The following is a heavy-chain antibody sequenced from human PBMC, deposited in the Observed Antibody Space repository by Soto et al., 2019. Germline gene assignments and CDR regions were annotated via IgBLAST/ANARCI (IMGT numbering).Heavy chain of an antibody. CDR3: ARDRSAGNYFYYGMDV. V-gene: IGHV3-33*01. D-gene: IGHD1-1*01. Sequence: PGGSLRLSCAASGITFNRNGMHWVRQAPGKGLERVAVIWHDGSKEYYSDSVKGRFTISRDNSKNTLYLQMNSVRAEDTAVYYCARDRSAGNYFYYGMDVWGQGTTVTVSS. J-gene: IGHJ6*02. CDR1: GITFNRNG. CDR2: IWHDGSKE.